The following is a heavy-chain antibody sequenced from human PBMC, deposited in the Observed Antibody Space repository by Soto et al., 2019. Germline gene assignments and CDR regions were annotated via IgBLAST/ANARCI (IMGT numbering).Heavy chain of an antibody. D-gene: IGHD3-16*01. CDR1: GFSLITSGVG. V-gene: IGHV2-5*02. J-gene: IGHJ5*02. CDR2: IYWDDDK. CDR3: AHIVTGCFT. Sequence: QITLKESGPTLVKPTQTLTLTCTISGFSLITSGVGVGWIHQPPGKALKWLALIYWDDDKRYSPSLKSRLTITKDTSKNQVVLTMTTMDPVDTATYSCAHIVTGCFTWGRGALVTVSS.